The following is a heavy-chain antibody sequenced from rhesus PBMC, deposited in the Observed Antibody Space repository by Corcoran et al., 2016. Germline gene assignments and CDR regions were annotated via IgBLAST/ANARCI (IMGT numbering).Heavy chain of an antibody. J-gene: IGHJ2*01. CDR1: GYSISSGYY. D-gene: IGHD5-42*01. CDR3: ARVGSNWSEWDTVGTEWYFDL. Sequence: QVQLQESGPGLVKPSETLSLTCAVSGYSISSGYYWRWIRQPPGTGLEWIGSLYGRGGSNYLNPSLKSRVTLSVDTSKNQCSRKLSSVTAADTAVYYCARVGSNWSEWDTVGTEWYFDLWGPGTPITISS. CDR2: LYGRGGSN. V-gene: IGHV4S14*01.